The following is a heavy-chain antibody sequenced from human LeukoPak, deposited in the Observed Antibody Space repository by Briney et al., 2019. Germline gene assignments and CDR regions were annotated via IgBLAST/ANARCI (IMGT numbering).Heavy chain of an antibody. J-gene: IGHJ4*02. D-gene: IGHD6-13*01. Sequence: PGGSLRLSCAASGFTFSSYEMNWVRQAPGKGLEWVSSITDSGGITKYADSVQGRFTISRDNSKNTLYLQMNSLRAEDTAVYYCAKASTRWYFDYWGQGTLVTVSS. V-gene: IGHV3-23*01. CDR1: GFTFSSYE. CDR2: ITDSGGIT. CDR3: AKASTRWYFDY.